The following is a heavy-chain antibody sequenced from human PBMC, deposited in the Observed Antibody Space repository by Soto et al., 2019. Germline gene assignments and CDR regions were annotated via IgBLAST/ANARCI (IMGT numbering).Heavy chain of an antibody. CDR2: ISGSGGRT. CDR1: GFTVSSYA. CDR3: AKKEAYYYESSGYYYIKY. J-gene: IGHJ4*02. V-gene: IGHV3-23*01. Sequence: PGGSLRLSCAASGFTVSSYAMSWVRQAPGKGLEWVSIISGSGGRTHYADSVKGRFTISRDNSRNTLYLQMNSLRADDTAVYFCAKKEAYYYESSGYYYIKYWGQGTLVTVSS. D-gene: IGHD3-22*01.